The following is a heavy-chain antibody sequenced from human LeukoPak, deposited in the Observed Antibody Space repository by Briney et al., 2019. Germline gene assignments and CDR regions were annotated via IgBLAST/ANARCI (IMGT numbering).Heavy chain of an antibody. J-gene: IGHJ3*02. CDR3: ARGHLGWAGTAFDI. CDR2: INGDGSST. CDR1: GFTFSTHS. Sequence: GGSLRLSCAASGFTFSTHSMNWVRQAPGKGLVWVSRINGDGSSTSYADSVEGRFTISRDNAKNTVYLQMNSLRAEDTAVYYCARGHLGWAGTAFDIWGQGTMVTVSS. V-gene: IGHV3-74*01. D-gene: IGHD3-16*01.